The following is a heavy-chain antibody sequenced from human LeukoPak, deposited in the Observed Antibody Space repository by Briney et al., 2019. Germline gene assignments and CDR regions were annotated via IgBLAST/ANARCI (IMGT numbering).Heavy chain of an antibody. V-gene: IGHV1-8*01. Sequence: GASVKVSCKASGYTFTIYDINWVRQATGQGLEWMGWMNPNSVNTGYAQKFQGRVTMTRNTSISTAYMELSSLRSEDTAVYYCARGQREEQWLAIGQRNAFDIWGQAPMVTVSS. CDR1: GYTFTIYD. CDR2: MNPNSVNT. CDR3: ARGQREEQWLAIGQRNAFDI. J-gene: IGHJ3*02. D-gene: IGHD6-19*01.